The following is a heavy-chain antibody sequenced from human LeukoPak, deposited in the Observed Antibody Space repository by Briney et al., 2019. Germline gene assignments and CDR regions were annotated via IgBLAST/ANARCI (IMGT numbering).Heavy chain of an antibody. J-gene: IGHJ5*02. CDR1: GYTFTGYY. Sequence: GASVKVSCKASGYTFTGYYMHWVPQAPGQALEWMGWIDPNSGGTNYAQKLQGRVTMTTDTSTSTAYMELRSLRSDDTAVYYCAKEALPKGSGSYYNVIEYWFDPWGQGTLVTVSS. V-gene: IGHV1-2*02. CDR3: AKEALPKGSGSYYNVIEYWFDP. D-gene: IGHD3-10*01. CDR2: IDPNSGGT.